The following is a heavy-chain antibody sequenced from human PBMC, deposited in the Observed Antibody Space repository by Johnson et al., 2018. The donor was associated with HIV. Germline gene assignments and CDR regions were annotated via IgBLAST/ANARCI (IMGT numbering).Heavy chain of an antibody. Sequence: VQLVESGGGLVRPGGSLRLSCVASGFAVSGYYMSWVRQAPGKGLEWVSVLFSGDTTYYADSVNGRFTISRDNSKNTLYLQMNSLRAEDTAVYYCAIACRDGYTCDVFDIGGQGTLVTVSS. J-gene: IGHJ3*02. CDR3: AIACRDGYTCDVFDI. D-gene: IGHD5-24*01. CDR1: GFAVSGYY. CDR2: LFSGDTT. V-gene: IGHV3-66*01.